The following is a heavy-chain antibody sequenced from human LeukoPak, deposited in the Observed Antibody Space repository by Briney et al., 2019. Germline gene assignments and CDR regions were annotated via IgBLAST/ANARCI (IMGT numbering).Heavy chain of an antibody. V-gene: IGHV4-30-4*01. Sequence: SQTLSLTCTVSGGSISSGVYYWSWIRQPPGKGLEWIAYMYYSGSTYYNPSLKSRVTMSADTSKNQLSLKLSSVTAADTAVYYCARPYYYDSRVDPWGQGILVTVSS. CDR1: GGSISSGVYY. CDR3: ARPYYYDSRVDP. J-gene: IGHJ5*02. CDR2: MYYSGST. D-gene: IGHD3-22*01.